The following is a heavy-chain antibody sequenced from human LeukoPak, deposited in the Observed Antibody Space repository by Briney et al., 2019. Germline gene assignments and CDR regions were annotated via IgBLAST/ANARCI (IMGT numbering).Heavy chain of an antibody. CDR2: ISAYNGNT. CDR1: GYTFTSYG. Sequence: ASVKVSCKASGYTFTSYGISWVRQAPGQGLEWMGWISAYNGNTNYAQKLQGRVTMTTDTSTSTAYMELRSLRSDDTAVYYCAREEGDGYKYGICDYWGQGTLVTVSS. D-gene: IGHD5-24*01. V-gene: IGHV1-18*01. J-gene: IGHJ4*02. CDR3: AREEGDGYKYGICDY.